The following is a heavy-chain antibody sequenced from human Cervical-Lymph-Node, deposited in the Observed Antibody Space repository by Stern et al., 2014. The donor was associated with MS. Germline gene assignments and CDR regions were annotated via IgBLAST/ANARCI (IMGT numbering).Heavy chain of an antibody. Sequence: QVQLVQSGAEVKKPGASVKVSCKASGYTFSDYFMHWVRQAPGQGLEWMGRINPRSGDTKLPQNFWGRVTMTRDTSISTAYMEVSGLRSDDTAVYYCARGFSSRLYGMDVWGQGTTVTVS. D-gene: IGHD6-13*01. J-gene: IGHJ6*02. CDR1: GYTFSDYF. CDR2: INPRSGDT. V-gene: IGHV1-2*06. CDR3: ARGFSSRLYGMDV.